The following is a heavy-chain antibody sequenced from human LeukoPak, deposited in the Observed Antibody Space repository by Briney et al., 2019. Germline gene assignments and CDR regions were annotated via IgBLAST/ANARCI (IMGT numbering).Heavy chain of an antibody. D-gene: IGHD6-19*01. Sequence: SETLSLTCAVYGGSFSGYYWSWIRQPPGKGLEWIGEINHSGSTNYNPSLKSRVTISVDTSKNQFSLKLSSVTAADTAVYYCARGLEAVARPYYFDYWGQGTLVTVSS. CDR3: ARGLEAVARPYYFDY. CDR1: GGSFSGYY. J-gene: IGHJ4*02. CDR2: INHSGST. V-gene: IGHV4-34*01.